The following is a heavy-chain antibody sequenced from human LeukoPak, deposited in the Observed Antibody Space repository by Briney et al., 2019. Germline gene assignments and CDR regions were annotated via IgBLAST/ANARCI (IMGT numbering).Heavy chain of an antibody. J-gene: IGHJ4*02. V-gene: IGHV3-66*01. CDR2: IYSGGST. CDR3: AKGGGYDSSGYYPSYFDY. CDR1: EFSVGSNY. D-gene: IGHD3-22*01. Sequence: GGSLRLSCAASEFSVGSNYMTWVRQAPGKGLEWVSLIYSGGSTCYADSVKGRFTISRDNSKNTLYLQMNSLRAEDTAVYYCAKGGGYDSSGYYPSYFDYWGQGTLVTVSS.